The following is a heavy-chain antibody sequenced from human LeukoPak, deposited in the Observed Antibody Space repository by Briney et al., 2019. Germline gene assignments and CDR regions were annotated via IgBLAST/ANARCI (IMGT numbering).Heavy chain of an antibody. CDR3: ARLGFGELSRTRRAFDI. J-gene: IGHJ3*02. CDR1: GYSFSSYW. D-gene: IGHD3-10*01. V-gene: IGHV5-51*01. CDR2: IYPGDSDT. Sequence: PGESLKISCKGSGYSFSSYWIIWVRQMPGKGLEWMGFIYPGDSDTRYSPSFQGQVTISADKSISTAYLQWSSLKASDTAMHYCARLGFGELSRTRRAFDIWGQGTMVIVSS.